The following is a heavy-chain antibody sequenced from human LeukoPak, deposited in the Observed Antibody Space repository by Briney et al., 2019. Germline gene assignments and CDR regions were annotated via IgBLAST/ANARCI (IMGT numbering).Heavy chain of an antibody. Sequence: SETLSLTCTVSGGSISSYYWSWIRQPPGKGLEWIGYIYYSGSTNYNPSPKSRVTISVDTSKNQFSLKLSSVTAADTAVYYCARVKADSSGWYEIDYWGQGTLVTVSS. V-gene: IGHV4-59*01. D-gene: IGHD6-19*01. CDR3: ARVKADSSGWYEIDY. CDR1: GGSISSYY. CDR2: IYYSGST. J-gene: IGHJ4*02.